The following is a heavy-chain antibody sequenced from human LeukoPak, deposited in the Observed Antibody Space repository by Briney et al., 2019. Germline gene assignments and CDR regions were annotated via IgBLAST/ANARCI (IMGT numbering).Heavy chain of an antibody. CDR3: ARVGYGDYGADY. CDR2: IYHSGST. CDR1: GGSISSGGYS. V-gene: IGHV4-30-2*01. J-gene: IGHJ4*02. Sequence: SQTLSLTCAVSGGSISSGGYSWSWIRQPPGKGLEWIGYIYHSGSTYYNPSLKSRVTVSVDRCKNQFSLKLSSVTAADTAVYYCARVGYGDYGADYWGQGTLVTVSS. D-gene: IGHD4-17*01.